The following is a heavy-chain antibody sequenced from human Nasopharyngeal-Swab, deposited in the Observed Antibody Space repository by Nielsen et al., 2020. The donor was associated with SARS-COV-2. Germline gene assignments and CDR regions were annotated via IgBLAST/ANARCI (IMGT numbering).Heavy chain of an antibody. CDR2: INPNSGGT. V-gene: IGHV1-2*02. CDR3: ARDQYSGYDSSYYYYGMDV. J-gene: IGHJ6*02. D-gene: IGHD5-12*01. Sequence: VRQAPGKGLEWMGWINPNSGGTNYAQKFQGRVTMTRDTSISTAYMELSRLRSDDTAVYYCARDQYSGYDSSYYYYGMDVWGQGTTVTVSS.